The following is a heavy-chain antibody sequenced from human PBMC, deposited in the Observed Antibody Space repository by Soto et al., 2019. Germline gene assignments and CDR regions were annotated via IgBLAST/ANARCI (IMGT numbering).Heavy chain of an antibody. V-gene: IGHV3-23*01. CDR1: GFTFSSYA. J-gene: IGHJ3*02. CDR2: ISGSGGST. D-gene: IGHD3-22*01. Sequence: GGSLRLSCAASGFTFSSYAMIWVRQAPGKGLEWVSAISGSGGSTYYADSVKGRFTISRDNSKNTLYLQMNSLRAEDTAVYYCAKDIYYDSRKDAFDIWGQGTMLTVSS. CDR3: AKDIYYDSRKDAFDI.